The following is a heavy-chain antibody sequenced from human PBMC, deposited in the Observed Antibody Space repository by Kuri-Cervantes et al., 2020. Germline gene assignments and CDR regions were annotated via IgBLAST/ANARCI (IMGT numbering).Heavy chain of an antibody. CDR1: GYTFTGYY. D-gene: IGHD3-3*01. CDR2: INPNSGGT. J-gene: IGHJ5*02. V-gene: IGHV1-2*02. Sequence: ASVKVSCKASGYTFTGYYMHWVRQAPGQGLEWMGWINPNSGGTNYAQKFQGRVTMTRNTSISTAYMELSSLRSEDTAVYYCARDGAAEWQNWFDPWGQGTLVTVSS. CDR3: ARDGAAEWQNWFDP.